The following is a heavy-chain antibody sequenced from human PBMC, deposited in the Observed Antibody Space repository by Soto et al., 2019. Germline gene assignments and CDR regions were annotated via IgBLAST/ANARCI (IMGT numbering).Heavy chain of an antibody. CDR2: ISSSSGAI. CDR3: ARESRSSSPYYYYDVDV. Sequence: PGGSLRLSCAASGFTFSRYSMNWVRQAPGKGLEWVSHISSSSGAIYYADSVKGRFTITRDNAKNSLYLQMNSLRAEDTAVYYCARESRSSSPYYYYDVDVWGQGTTVTVS. V-gene: IGHV3-48*01. J-gene: IGHJ6*02. D-gene: IGHD6-13*01. CDR1: GFTFSRYS.